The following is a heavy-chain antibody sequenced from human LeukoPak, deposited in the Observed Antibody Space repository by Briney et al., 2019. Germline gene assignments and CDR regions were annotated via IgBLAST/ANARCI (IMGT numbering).Heavy chain of an antibody. J-gene: IGHJ6*03. V-gene: IGHV3-21*03. Sequence: GGSLRLSCAASGFTFNNYNMNWVRQAPGKGLEWVSSITSSSSYIYYADSVKGRFTISRDNAKNSLYLQMNSLRAEDTAVYYCARDPYSGSYRAYYYYYMDVWGKGTTVTISS. CDR2: ITSSSSYI. CDR1: GFTFNNYN. D-gene: IGHD1-26*01. CDR3: ARDPYSGSYRAYYYYYMDV.